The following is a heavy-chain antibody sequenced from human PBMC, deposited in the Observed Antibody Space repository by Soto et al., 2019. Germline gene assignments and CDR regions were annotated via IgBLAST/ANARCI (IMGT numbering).Heavy chain of an antibody. Sequence: SVKVSCKASGGTFSSYAISWVRQAPGQGLEWMGGIIPIFGTANYAQKFQGRVTITADESTSTAYMKLSSLRSEDMAVYYCARDSRAGLLGRRMDVWGQGTTVTVSS. CDR3: ARDSRAGLLGRRMDV. D-gene: IGHD3-3*02. V-gene: IGHV1-69*13. CDR2: IIPIFGTA. J-gene: IGHJ6*02. CDR1: GGTFSSYA.